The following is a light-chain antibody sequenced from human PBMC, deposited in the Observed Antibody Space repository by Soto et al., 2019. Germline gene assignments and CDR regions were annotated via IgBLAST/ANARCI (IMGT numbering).Light chain of an antibody. CDR3: QQYHNWPTIT. CDR1: QSVSTK. J-gene: IGKJ5*01. V-gene: IGKV3-15*01. Sequence: ILMTQSPATLSLSPGETATLSCRASQSVSTKLAWYQQKPGQAPRLLINDASTRATGVPARFSGLGSGTEFTLTISSLQSEDFAVYYCQQYHNWPTITFGQGTRLEIK. CDR2: DAS.